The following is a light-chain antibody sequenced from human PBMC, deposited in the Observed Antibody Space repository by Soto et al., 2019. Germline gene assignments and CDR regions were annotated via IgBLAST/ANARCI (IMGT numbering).Light chain of an antibody. Sequence: EIVMTQSPATLSVSPGERATLSCRASQSVSSNLAWYQQKPGQAPRLLIYDASTRATGIPAGFSGSGSGTEFTLSISSLQSEDFAVYYCQQYNNWPPVTFGGGTKLEIK. V-gene: IGKV3D-15*01. J-gene: IGKJ4*01. CDR2: DAS. CDR1: QSVSSN. CDR3: QQYNNWPPVT.